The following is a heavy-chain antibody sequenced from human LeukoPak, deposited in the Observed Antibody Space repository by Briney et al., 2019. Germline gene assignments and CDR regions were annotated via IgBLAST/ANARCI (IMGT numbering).Heavy chain of an antibody. Sequence: ASVKVSCKASGYTFTGYYMHWVRQAPGQGLEWMGWTSGYNGNTNYAQKLQGRVTMTTDTSTSTAYMELRSLRSDDTAVYYCARDNSATSDCSSTSCFHFDYWGQGTLVTVSS. CDR2: TSGYNGNT. CDR1: GYTFTGYY. D-gene: IGHD2-2*01. V-gene: IGHV1-18*04. CDR3: ARDNSATSDCSSTSCFHFDY. J-gene: IGHJ4*02.